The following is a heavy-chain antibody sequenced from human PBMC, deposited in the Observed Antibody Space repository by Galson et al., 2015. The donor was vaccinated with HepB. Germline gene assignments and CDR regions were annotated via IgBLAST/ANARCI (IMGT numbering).Heavy chain of an antibody. V-gene: IGHV1-8*01. CDR2: MNPNSGNT. CDR1: GYTFTSYD. Sequence: SVKVSCKASGYTFTSYDINWVRQVNGQGLEWMGWMNPNSGNTGYAQKFQGRVTMTRNTSISTAYMELSSLRSEDTAVYYWARDYPVVVPAAIVPSYCSGGSCPLYYYYMDVWGKGTTVTVSS. J-gene: IGHJ6*03. D-gene: IGHD2-15*01. CDR3: ARDYPVVVPAAIVPSYCSGGSCPLYYYYMDV.